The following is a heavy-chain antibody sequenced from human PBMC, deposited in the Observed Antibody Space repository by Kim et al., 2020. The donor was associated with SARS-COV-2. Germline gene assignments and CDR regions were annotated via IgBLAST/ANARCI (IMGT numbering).Heavy chain of an antibody. CDR2: ISSSSSYI. J-gene: IGHJ6*02. V-gene: IGHV3-21*01. D-gene: IGHD1-26*01. Sequence: GGSLRLSCAASGFTFSSYSMNWVRQAPGKGLEWVSSISSSSSYIYYADSVKGRFTISRDNAKNSLYLQMNSLRAEDTAVYYCARDLAALRDGSSHHWWDYYYYGMDVWGQGTTVTVSS. CDR1: GFTFSSYS. CDR3: ARDLAALRDGSSHHWWDYYYYGMDV.